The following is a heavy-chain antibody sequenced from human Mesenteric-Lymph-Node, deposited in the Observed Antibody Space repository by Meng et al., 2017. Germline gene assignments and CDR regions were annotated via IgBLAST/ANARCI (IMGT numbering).Heavy chain of an antibody. CDR2: IIPIFGTA. CDR1: GGTFSSYA. CDR3: ARAYYDSSGSILLYYYYYGMDV. Sequence: SVKVSCKASGGTFSSYAISWVRQAPGQGLEWMGGIIPIFGTANYAQKFQGRVTITADKSTSTAYMELSSLRSEDTAVYYCARAYYDSSGSILLYYYYYGMDVWGQGTTVTVSS. J-gene: IGHJ6*02. V-gene: IGHV1-69*06. D-gene: IGHD3-22*01.